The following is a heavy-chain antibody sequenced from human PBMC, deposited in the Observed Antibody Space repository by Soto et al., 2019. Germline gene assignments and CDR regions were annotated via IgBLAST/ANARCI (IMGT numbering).Heavy chain of an antibody. D-gene: IGHD2-15*01. Sequence: QVQLVQSGAEVKKPGASVKVSCKASGYTFTSYGISWVRQAPGQGLEWMGWISAYNGNTNYAQKLQGRVTMTTDTSTSTAYMELRSLRSDDTAVYYCARATDHTRRLGYCSGGSCYGFDYWGQGTLVTVS. V-gene: IGHV1-18*01. J-gene: IGHJ4*02. CDR3: ARATDHTRRLGYCSGGSCYGFDY. CDR1: GYTFTSYG. CDR2: ISAYNGNT.